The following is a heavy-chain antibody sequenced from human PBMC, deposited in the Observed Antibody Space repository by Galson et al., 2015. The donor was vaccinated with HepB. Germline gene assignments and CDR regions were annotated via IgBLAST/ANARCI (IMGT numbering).Heavy chain of an antibody. CDR1: GFTFSSYS. J-gene: IGHJ6*02. CDR2: ISSSSSYI. V-gene: IGHV3-21*01. D-gene: IGHD4-17*01. CDR3: ARDSSYGDYYYYGMDV. Sequence: SLRLSCAASGFTFSSYSMNWVCQAPGKGLEWVSSISSSSSYIYYADSVKGRFTISRDNAKNSLYLQMNSLRAEDTAVYYCARDSSYGDYYYYGMDVWGQGTTVTVSS.